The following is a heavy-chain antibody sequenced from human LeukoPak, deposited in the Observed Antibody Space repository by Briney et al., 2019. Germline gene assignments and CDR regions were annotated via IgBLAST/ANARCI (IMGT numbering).Heavy chain of an antibody. CDR1: GLIFQLCD. Sequence: GGSLRLSCAPSGLIFQLCDMHGLRQPPGKGLEGVAVTSYDGTNKYYADSVKGRFTISRDNSKNTLYLQMNSLPLEDTAVYYCAADYGDFLSPSGWGQGALVTVSS. J-gene: IGHJ4*02. CDR2: TSYDGTNK. V-gene: IGHV3-30*04. D-gene: IGHD2-21*02. CDR3: AADYGDFLSPSG.